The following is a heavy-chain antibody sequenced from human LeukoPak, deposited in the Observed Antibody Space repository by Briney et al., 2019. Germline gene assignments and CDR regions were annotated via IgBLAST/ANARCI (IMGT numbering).Heavy chain of an antibody. V-gene: IGHV4-30-2*01. CDR2: IYHSGST. J-gene: IGHJ4*02. D-gene: IGHD4-17*01. Sequence: SQTLSLTCAVSGGSISSGGYSWSWIRQPPGKGLEWIGYIYHSGSTYYNPSLKSRVTISVDRSKNQFSLKLSSVTAADTAVYYCARDRYGDHTYFDYWGQGTLVTVSS. CDR3: ARDRYGDHTYFDY. CDR1: GGSISSGGYS.